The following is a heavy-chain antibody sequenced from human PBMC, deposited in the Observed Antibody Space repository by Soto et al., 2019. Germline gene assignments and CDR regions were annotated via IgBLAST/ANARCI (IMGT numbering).Heavy chain of an antibody. J-gene: IGHJ4*02. V-gene: IGHV3-30-3*01. CDR1: GFTFSSYS. D-gene: IGHD3-9*01. CDR3: AVRYFDGDLVDY. Sequence: QVQLVESGGGVVQPGRSLRLSCAASGFTFSSYSIHWVRQAPGKGLEWVAVISFDGSNKYYTDSVKGRFTVSRDNSKNTLYLQMSSLRTEDTAVYYCAVRYFDGDLVDYWGQGTLVTVSP. CDR2: ISFDGSNK.